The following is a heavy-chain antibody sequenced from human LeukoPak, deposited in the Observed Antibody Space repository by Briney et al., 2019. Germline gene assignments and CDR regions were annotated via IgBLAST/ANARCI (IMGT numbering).Heavy chain of an antibody. Sequence: GGSLRLSCAASGFDFSSNWMHWVRHAPGQGLVWVSRIKGDGISTNYADSVKGRFTISRDIAKNTLYLQMNSLRAEDTGVYYCAKDHYWSIDYWGRGTLVSVSS. V-gene: IGHV3-74*01. CDR3: AKDHYWSIDY. CDR1: GFDFSSNW. D-gene: IGHD3-3*01. J-gene: IGHJ4*02. CDR2: IKGDGIST.